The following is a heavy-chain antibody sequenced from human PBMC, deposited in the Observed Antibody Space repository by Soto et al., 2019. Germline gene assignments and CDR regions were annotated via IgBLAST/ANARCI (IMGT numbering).Heavy chain of an antibody. Sequence: SVKVSCKASGGTFSSYTISWVRQAPGQGLEWMGRIIPILGIANYAQKFQGRVTITADKSTSTAYMELSSLRSEDTAVYYCARGDGSGGSCYHDAFYIWGKGSMVTVSS. J-gene: IGHJ3*02. CDR2: IIPILGIA. CDR3: ARGDGSGGSCYHDAFYI. D-gene: IGHD2-15*01. CDR1: GGTFSSYT. V-gene: IGHV1-69*02.